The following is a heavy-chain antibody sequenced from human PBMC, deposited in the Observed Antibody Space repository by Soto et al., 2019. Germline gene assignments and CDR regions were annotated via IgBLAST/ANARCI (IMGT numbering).Heavy chain of an antibody. CDR3: TVWGSGNDFGAA. CDR1: GFTFSDHY. J-gene: IGHJ4*02. V-gene: IGHV3-72*01. CDR2: SKNKADSYNT. D-gene: IGHD3-10*01. Sequence: EVQLVESGGGLVQPGGSLRLSCAASGFTFSDHYIDWVRQAPGKGLEWVGRSKNKADSYNTEYAASVKGRFTISRDGSKNSLFLQMNSLKTEDTAVYYCTVWGSGNDFGAAWGQGILVTVSS.